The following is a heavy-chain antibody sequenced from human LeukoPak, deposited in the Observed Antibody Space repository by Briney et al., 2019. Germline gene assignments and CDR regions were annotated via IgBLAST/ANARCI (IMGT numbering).Heavy chain of an antibody. CDR2: IYDSGST. J-gene: IGHJ4*02. CDR1: GGSISSGGHY. V-gene: IGHV4-31*03. Sequence: SETLSLTCTVSGGSISSGGHYWTWIRQHPWKGLEWIGHIYDSGSTNYNPSLKSRVTISMDTSKNQFSLKLSSVTAAGTALYHCAREFSDWGQGSLVTVSS. D-gene: IGHD3-10*01. CDR3: AREFSD.